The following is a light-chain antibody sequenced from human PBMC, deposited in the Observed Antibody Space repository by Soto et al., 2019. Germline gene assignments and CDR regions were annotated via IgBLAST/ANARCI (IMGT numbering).Light chain of an antibody. CDR2: GAS. J-gene: IGKJ2*01. CDR1: QRVSSSY. V-gene: IGKV3-20*01. Sequence: EIVLTQSPGTLSLSPGERATLYCRASQRVSSSYLAWYQQKPGQAPRLLIYGASSRATGTPDRFSGSGSGTDFTLTISRLEPEDFALYFCQRYGSSPPFTFGQGTKVEI. CDR3: QRYGSSPPFT.